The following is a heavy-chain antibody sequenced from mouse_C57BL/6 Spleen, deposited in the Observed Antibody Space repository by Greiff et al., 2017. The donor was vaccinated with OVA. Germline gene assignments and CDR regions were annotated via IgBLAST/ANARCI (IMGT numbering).Heavy chain of an antibody. CDR1: GFSFNTYA. CDR3: LRQRTTVVYFDY. D-gene: IGHD1-1*01. CDR2: IRSKSNNYAT. Sequence: EVQLVESGGGLVQPKGSLKLSCAASGFSFNTYAMNWVRQAPGKGLEWVARIRSKSNNYATYYADSVKDRFTISRDDSESMLYLQMNNLKTEDTAMYYCLRQRTTVVYFDYWGQGTTLTVSS. J-gene: IGHJ2*01. V-gene: IGHV10-1*01.